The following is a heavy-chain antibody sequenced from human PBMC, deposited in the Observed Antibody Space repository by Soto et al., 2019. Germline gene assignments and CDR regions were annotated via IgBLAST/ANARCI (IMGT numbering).Heavy chain of an antibody. D-gene: IGHD3-10*01. V-gene: IGHV5-51*01. J-gene: IGHJ6*03. CDR3: ARGGSLFQDYMDV. CDR2: IYPGDSDT. Sequence: PGESLTVSCKGSGYCFTSYSMGWERQMPGKGLEWMGIIYPGDSDTRYSPSFQGQVTISADKSISTAYLQWSSLKASDTAMYYCARGGSLFQDYMDVWGKGTTVTVSS. CDR1: GYCFTSYS.